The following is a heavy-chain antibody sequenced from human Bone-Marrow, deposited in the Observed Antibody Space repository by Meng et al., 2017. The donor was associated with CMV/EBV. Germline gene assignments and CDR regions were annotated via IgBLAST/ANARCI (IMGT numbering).Heavy chain of an antibody. V-gene: IGHV3-23*01. J-gene: IGHJ4*02. D-gene: IGHD4-11*01. CDR3: TRGPAQKNDYSFPFDY. CDR2: ISGSGGST. CDR1: GFTFSTYA. Sequence: GESLKISCAASGFTFSTYAMTWVRQAPGKGLEWVSGISGSGGSTYYADSVKGRFTISRDNSENTLYLQMNSLRAEDTAVYYCTRGPAQKNDYSFPFDYWGQGTLVTVSS.